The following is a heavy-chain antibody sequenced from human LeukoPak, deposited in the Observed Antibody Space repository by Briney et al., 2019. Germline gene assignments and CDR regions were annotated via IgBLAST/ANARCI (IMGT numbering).Heavy chain of an antibody. Sequence: GASVKVSCKASGGTFSSYAISWVRQAPEQGLEWMGGIIPIFGTANYAQKFQGRVTITADESTSTAYMELSSLRSEDTAVYYCARGGKYDFWSGYYDNYFDYWGQGTLVTVSS. V-gene: IGHV1-69*13. CDR1: GGTFSSYA. CDR2: IIPIFGTA. CDR3: ARGGKYDFWSGYYDNYFDY. J-gene: IGHJ4*02. D-gene: IGHD3-3*01.